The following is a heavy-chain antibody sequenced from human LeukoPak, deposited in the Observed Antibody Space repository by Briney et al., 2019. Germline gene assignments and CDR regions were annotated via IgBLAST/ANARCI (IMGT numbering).Heavy chain of an antibody. CDR2: ISAYNGNT. D-gene: IGHD3-10*01. V-gene: IGHV1-18*01. CDR1: GYTFTSYG. J-gene: IGHJ4*02. Sequence: EASVKVSCKASGYTFTSYGISWVRQAPGQGLEWMGWISAYNGNTNYAQKLQGRVTMTTDTSTSTAYMELRGLRSDDTAVYYCARDPLLWFGEAIDYWGQGTLVTVSS. CDR3: ARDPLLWFGEAIDY.